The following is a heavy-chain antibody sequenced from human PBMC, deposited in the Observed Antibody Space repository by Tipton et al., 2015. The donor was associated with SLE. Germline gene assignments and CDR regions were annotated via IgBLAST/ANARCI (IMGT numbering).Heavy chain of an antibody. J-gene: IGHJ4*02. CDR1: GYTFTSYY. Sequence: QVQLVQSGPEVKKPGASVKVSCKASGYTFTSYYMHWVRQAPGQGLEWMGIIHPSGGSTSYAQKFQGRVSMTRDTSTSTVYMELSSLRSEDTAVYFCARVGDNNGWSVWYFDYWGQGTLVTVSS. V-gene: IGHV1-46*01. CDR2: IHPSGGST. CDR3: ARVGDNNGWSVWYFDY. D-gene: IGHD6-19*01.